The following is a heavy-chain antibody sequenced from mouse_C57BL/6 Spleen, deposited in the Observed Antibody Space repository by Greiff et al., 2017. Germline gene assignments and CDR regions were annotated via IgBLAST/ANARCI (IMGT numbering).Heavy chain of an antibody. D-gene: IGHD1-1*01. Sequence: EVKLVESEGGLVQPGSSMKLSCTASGFTFSDYYMVWVRQVPEKGLEWVANINYDGSSTYYLDSLKSRFIISRDNAKNILYLQMSSLKSEDTATYYCAREDYYGSRYAMDYWGQGTSVTVSS. CDR3: AREDYYGSRYAMDY. J-gene: IGHJ4*01. CDR2: INYDGSST. V-gene: IGHV5-16*01. CDR1: GFTFSDYY.